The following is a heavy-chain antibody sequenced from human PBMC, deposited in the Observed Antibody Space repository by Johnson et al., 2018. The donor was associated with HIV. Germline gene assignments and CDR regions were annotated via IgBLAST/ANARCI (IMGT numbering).Heavy chain of an antibody. D-gene: IGHD1-26*01. CDR1: GFSFDSHA. CDR2: ISYSGSST. Sequence: MLLVESGGGLVQPGGSLRLSCAASGFSFDSHAINWVRQAPGKGLQWVSAISYSGSSTYYADSVKGRFTISRDNSKNTLYLQMNSLRAEDTAVYYCARDLSGSSTVLSDAFDIWGQGTMVTVSS. CDR3: ARDLSGSSTVLSDAFDI. V-gene: IGHV3-23*04. J-gene: IGHJ3*02.